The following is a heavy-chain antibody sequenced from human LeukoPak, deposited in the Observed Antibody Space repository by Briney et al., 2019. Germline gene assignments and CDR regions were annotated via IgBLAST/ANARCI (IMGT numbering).Heavy chain of an antibody. V-gene: IGHV1-58*01. Sequence: SVKVSCKASGFTFTSSAVQWVRQARGQRLEWIGWIVVGSGNTNYAQKFQERVTITRDMSTSTAYMELSSLRSEDTAVYYCARESGLGYCSGGSCQYYFDYWGQGTLVTVSS. CDR2: IVVGSGNT. D-gene: IGHD2-15*01. J-gene: IGHJ4*02. CDR3: ARESGLGYCSGGSCQYYFDY. CDR1: GFTFTSSA.